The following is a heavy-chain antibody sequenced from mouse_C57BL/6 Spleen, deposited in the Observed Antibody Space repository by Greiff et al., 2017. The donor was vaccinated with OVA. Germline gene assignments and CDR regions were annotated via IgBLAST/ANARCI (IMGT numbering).Heavy chain of an antibody. Sequence: EVQRVESGGGLVKPGGSLKLSCAASGFTFSSYAMSWVRQTPEKRLEWVATISDGGSYTYYTDNVKGRFTISRANAKNNLYLQMSHLKSEDTAMYYCARGHDEGAWFAYWGQGTLVTVSA. V-gene: IGHV5-4*01. D-gene: IGHD2-12*01. CDR3: ARGHDEGAWFAY. CDR2: ISDGGSYT. CDR1: GFTFSSYA. J-gene: IGHJ3*01.